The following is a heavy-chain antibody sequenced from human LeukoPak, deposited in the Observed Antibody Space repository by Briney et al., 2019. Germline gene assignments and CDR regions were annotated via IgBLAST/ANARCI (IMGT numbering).Heavy chain of an antibody. CDR2: IYPGDSDT. D-gene: IGHD3-22*01. J-gene: IGHJ4*02. V-gene: IGHV5-51*01. Sequence: GESLKISCKGSGYSFTSYWIGWVRQMPGKGLEWMGIIYPGDSDTRYSPSFQGQVTISADKSISTAYLQWSSLKASDTAMYYCARQIYNNSGYWYYFDCWGQGTLVTVSS. CDR3: ARQIYNNSGYWYYFDC. CDR1: GYSFTSYW.